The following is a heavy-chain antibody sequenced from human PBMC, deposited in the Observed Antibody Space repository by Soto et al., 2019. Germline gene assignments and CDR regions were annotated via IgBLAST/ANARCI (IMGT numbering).Heavy chain of an antibody. D-gene: IGHD6-13*01. Sequence: LSLTCTVSGGSISSYYWSWIRQPPGKGLEWIGYIYYSGSTDYNPSLKSRVTISVDTSKNQFSLKLSSVTAADTAVYYCARDGGIAAAGPYNWFDPWGQGTLVTVSS. CDR3: ARDGGIAAAGPYNWFDP. V-gene: IGHV4-59*01. CDR2: IYYSGST. CDR1: GGSISSYY. J-gene: IGHJ5*02.